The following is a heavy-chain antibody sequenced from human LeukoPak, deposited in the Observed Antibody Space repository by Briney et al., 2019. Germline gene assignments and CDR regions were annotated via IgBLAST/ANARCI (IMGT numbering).Heavy chain of an antibody. D-gene: IGHD3-16*01. CDR1: GFTFSSYG. J-gene: IGHJ3*02. Sequence: GGSLRLSCAASGFTFSSYGMHWVRRAPGKGLEWEAVIWYGGSNKYYADSVKGRFTISRDNSKNTLYLQMNSLRAEDTAVYYCAKDNPAWGAFGIWGQGTMVTVSS. CDR2: IWYGGSNK. V-gene: IGHV3-30*02. CDR3: AKDNPAWGAFGI.